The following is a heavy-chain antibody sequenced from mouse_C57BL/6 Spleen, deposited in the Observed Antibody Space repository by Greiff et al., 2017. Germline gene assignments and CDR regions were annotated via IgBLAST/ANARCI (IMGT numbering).Heavy chain of an antibody. J-gene: IGHJ1*03. CDR2: IHPNSGST. CDR1: GYTFTSYW. V-gene: IGHV1-64*01. Sequence: VQLQQPGAELVKPGASVKLSCKASGYTFTSYWMHWVKQRPGQGLEWIGMIHPNSGSTNYNEKFKSKATLTVDKSSSTAYMQLSSLTSEDSAVYYCARITTVVARYFDVWGTGTTFTVSS. CDR3: ARITTVVARYFDV. D-gene: IGHD1-1*01.